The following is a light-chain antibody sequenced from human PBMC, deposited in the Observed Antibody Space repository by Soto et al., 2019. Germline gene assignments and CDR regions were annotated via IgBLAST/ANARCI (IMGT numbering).Light chain of an antibody. CDR3: QQRSNRLT. CDR2: EAS. J-gene: IGKJ4*01. V-gene: IGKV3-11*01. Sequence: EIVLTQSPATLSLSPGERATLSCRASQSVSSYLAWYQQKPGQAPRLLIYEASSRATGIPARFSGSGSGTGFTLTISSLEPEDFAVYYCQQRSNRLTFGGGTKVDIK. CDR1: QSVSSY.